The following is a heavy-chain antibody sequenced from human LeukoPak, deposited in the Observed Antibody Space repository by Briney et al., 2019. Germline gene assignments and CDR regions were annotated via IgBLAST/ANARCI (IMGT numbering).Heavy chain of an antibody. V-gene: IGHV4-59*08. CDR2: IYYSGST. CDR3: AGGEYSSSWTSMDV. CDR1: GGSISSYY. J-gene: IGHJ6*02. Sequence: SETLSLTCTVSGGSISSYYWSWIRQPPGKGLEWIGYIYYSGSTNYNPSLKSRVTISVDTSKKQLSLKLSSVTAADTAVYYCAGGEYSSSWTSMDVWGQGTTVTVSS. D-gene: IGHD6-13*01.